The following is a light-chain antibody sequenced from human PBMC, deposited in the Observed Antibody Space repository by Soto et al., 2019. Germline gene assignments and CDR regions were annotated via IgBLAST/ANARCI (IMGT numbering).Light chain of an antibody. CDR2: GAS. J-gene: IGKJ1*01. CDR1: LTIGGN. CDR3: QQYNKWPRT. Sequence: EKVSAQSPGTMSLTPGQRATLWCWASLTIGGNSLAWYQQKPGQAPRLLIYGASTRAAIIPARFSGSGSVTEFTLPLSSLQSEDFAVYYCQQYNKWPRTFGQGTKVDIK. V-gene: IGKV3-15*01.